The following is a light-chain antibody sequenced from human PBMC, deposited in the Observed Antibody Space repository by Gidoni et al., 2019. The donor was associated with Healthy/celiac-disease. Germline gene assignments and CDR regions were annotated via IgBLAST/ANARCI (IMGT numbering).Light chain of an antibody. CDR3: QQYYSTPRT. CDR2: WAS. CDR1: QSVLYSSNNKNY. J-gene: IGKJ1*01. Sequence: DIVMTQSPDSLAVSLGERATINCKSSQSVLYSSNNKNYLAWYQQKPGQPPKLLIYWASTRESGVTDRFSGSGSGTDFTLTISSLQAEDVAVDYCQQYYSTPRTFGQXTKVEIK. V-gene: IGKV4-1*01.